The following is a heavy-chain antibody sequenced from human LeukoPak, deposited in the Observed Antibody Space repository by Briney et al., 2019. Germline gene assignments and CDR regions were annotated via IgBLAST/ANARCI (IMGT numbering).Heavy chain of an antibody. CDR2: ISYDGSNK. CDR1: GFTFSSYG. D-gene: IGHD2-21*02. J-gene: IGHJ4*02. CDR3: AREVTPYY. V-gene: IGHV3-30*03. Sequence: PGGSLRLSWAAAGFTFSSYGMHGLRQAPGKGLEWVAVISYDGSNKYYADFVKRRFTISRDHSKNTLYLQMNSLRAEDTAVYSCAREVTPYYWGQGTLVTASS.